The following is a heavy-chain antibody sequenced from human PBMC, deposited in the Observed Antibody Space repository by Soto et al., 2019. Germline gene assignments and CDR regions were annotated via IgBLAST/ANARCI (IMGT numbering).Heavy chain of an antibody. Sequence: GGSLRLSCAASGFTFNIYAMNWVRQAPGKGLEWVSSISSTTNYIYYGDSMKGRFTISRDNAKNSLYLEMNSLRAEDTAVYYCARESEDLTSNFDYWGQGTLVTVSS. CDR2: ISSTTNYI. V-gene: IGHV3-21*06. CDR3: ARESEDLTSNFDY. J-gene: IGHJ4*02. CDR1: GFTFNIYA.